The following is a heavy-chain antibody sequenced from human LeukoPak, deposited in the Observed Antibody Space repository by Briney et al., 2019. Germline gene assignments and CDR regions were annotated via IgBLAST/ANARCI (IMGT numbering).Heavy chain of an antibody. V-gene: IGHV4-31*03. D-gene: IGHD5-12*01. CDR2: IYYSGST. J-gene: IGHJ4*02. Sequence: PSETLSLTCTVSGGSISSGGYYWSWIRQHPGKGLEWIGYIYYSGSTYYNPSLKSRVTISVDTSKNQFSLKLSSATAADTAVYYCARGARARYFDYWGQGTLVTVSS. CDR1: GGSISSGGYY. CDR3: ARGARARYFDY.